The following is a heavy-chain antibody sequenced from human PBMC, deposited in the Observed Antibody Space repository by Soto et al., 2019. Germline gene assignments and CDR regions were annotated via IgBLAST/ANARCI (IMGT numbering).Heavy chain of an antibody. Sequence: GGSLRLSCAASGFTFSSYSMNWVRQAPGKGLEWVSSISSSSSYIYYADSVKGRFTISRDKAKNSLYLQMNSLRAEDTAVYYCASALGLCSGGRCYGLTFGYYMDVWGKGTTVTVSS. J-gene: IGHJ6*03. CDR3: ASALGLCSGGRCYGLTFGYYMDV. CDR2: ISSSSSYI. CDR1: GFTFSSYS. V-gene: IGHV3-21*01. D-gene: IGHD2-15*01.